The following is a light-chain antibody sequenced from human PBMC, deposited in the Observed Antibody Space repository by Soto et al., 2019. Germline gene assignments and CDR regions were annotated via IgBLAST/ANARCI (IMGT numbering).Light chain of an antibody. CDR3: MQSIQLPRT. CDR2: GAS. Sequence: EILLTQPPGTLSLSPGARATLSCTSSESVSIRYLAWYQQKPGQAPRLLIYGASTRASGIPDRFSGSGSGTDFTLKISRVEAEDVGVYYCMQSIQLPRTFGQGTKVDIK. J-gene: IGKJ1*01. V-gene: IGKV3-20*01. CDR1: ESVSIRY.